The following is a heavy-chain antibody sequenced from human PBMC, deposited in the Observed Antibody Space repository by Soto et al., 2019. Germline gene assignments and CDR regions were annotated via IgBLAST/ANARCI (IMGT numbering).Heavy chain of an antibody. Sequence: EVQLVESGGGLVQPGGSLRLSCAASGFAFSSYWVHWVRQAPGKGLVWVSRINIDGSTTSYADSVRGRFTISRDNAKNTLYLQMNSLRAEDTAVYYCARVRNGDWYFHSWGQGTLVTVSS. V-gene: IGHV3-74*01. CDR1: GFAFSSYW. J-gene: IGHJ4*02. D-gene: IGHD4-17*01. CDR2: INIDGSTT. CDR3: ARVRNGDWYFHS.